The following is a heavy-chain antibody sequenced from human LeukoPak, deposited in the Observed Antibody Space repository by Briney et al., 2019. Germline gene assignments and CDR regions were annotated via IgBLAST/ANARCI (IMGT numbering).Heavy chain of an antibody. CDR3: ARVRSWNYGGHWFDP. CDR2: ISSSGSTI. J-gene: IGHJ5*02. V-gene: IGHV3-11*01. Sequence: GGSLRLSCEASGFTFSDYYMSWIRQPPGKGLEWVSYISSSGSTIYYADSVKGRFTISRDNAKNSLYLQMNSLRAEDTAVYYCARVRSWNYGGHWFDPWGQGTLVTVSS. D-gene: IGHD1-7*01. CDR1: GFTFSDYY.